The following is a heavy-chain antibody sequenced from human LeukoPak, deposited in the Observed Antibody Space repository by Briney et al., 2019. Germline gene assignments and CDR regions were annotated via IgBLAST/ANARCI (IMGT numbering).Heavy chain of an antibody. CDR1: GFTFSSYS. CDR3: ARDWNYFSS. CDR2: ITSSSGSI. V-gene: IGHV3-21*01. J-gene: IGHJ4*02. D-gene: IGHD1-1*01. Sequence: GGSLRLSCVASGFTFSSYSMNWVRQAPGKGLEWVSSITSSSGSIYYADSVKGRFTISRDNAKNSLYLQMNSLRVEDTAVYFCARDWNYFSSWGQGTLITVSS.